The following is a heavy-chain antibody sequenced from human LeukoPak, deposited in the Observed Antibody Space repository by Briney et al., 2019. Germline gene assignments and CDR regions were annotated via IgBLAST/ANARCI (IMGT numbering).Heavy chain of an antibody. D-gene: IGHD3-10*01. CDR3: GRDWGYRDSGSYSDY. J-gene: IGHJ4*02. CDR1: GGTFSSYA. V-gene: IGHV1-69*05. Sequence: SVKVSCKASGGTFSSYAISWVRQAPGQGLEWMGGIIPIFGTANYAQKFQGRVTMTTDTSTNTAYMELRSLRFDDTAVYYCGRDWGYRDSGSYSDYWGQGTLVTVSS. CDR2: IIPIFGTA.